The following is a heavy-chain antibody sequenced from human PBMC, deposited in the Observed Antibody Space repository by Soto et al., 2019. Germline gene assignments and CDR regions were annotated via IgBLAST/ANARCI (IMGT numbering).Heavy chain of an antibody. CDR2: INPKSGGT. D-gene: IGHD3-3*01. Sequence: PGASVKVSCKASGYTFIGYYIHWVRQAPGQGLEWMGWINPKSGGTHYAQTFQGRVTMTGDTSINTAYMELSWLTSDDTAVYYCAIGYDFWSGPQGGNWFDPWGQGTLVTVSS. CDR3: AIGYDFWSGPQGGNWFDP. V-gene: IGHV1-2*02. J-gene: IGHJ5*02. CDR1: GYTFIGYY.